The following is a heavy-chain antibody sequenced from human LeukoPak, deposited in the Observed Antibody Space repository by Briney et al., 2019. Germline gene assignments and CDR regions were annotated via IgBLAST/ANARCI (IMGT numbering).Heavy chain of an antibody. CDR2: VYTSGST. CDR1: GGSISGGY. V-gene: IGHV4-4*09. Sequence: SETLSLTCTVSGGSISGGYWSWIRQPPGRGLEWIGYVYTSGSTNYNPSLKSRVTISVDTSKGQFALKLSSVTAADTAVYYCAKSYFDYSTYYSYYFNLWGQGALVTVSS. D-gene: IGHD4-11*01. CDR3: AKSYFDYSTYYSYYFNL. J-gene: IGHJ4*02.